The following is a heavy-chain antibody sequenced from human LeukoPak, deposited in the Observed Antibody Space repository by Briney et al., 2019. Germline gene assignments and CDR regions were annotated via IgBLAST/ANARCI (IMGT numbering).Heavy chain of an antibody. D-gene: IGHD2-2*01. CDR3: AKDREIVVVPAAGFDY. CDR1: GFTFSSYA. CDR2: ISGSGGST. V-gene: IGHV3-23*01. Sequence: GGSLRLSCAASGFTFSSYAMSWVRQAPGKGLEWVSAISGSGGSTYYADSVKGRFTISRDNSKNTLYLQMNSLRAEDTAVYYCAKDREIVVVPAAGFDYWGQGTLVTVSS. J-gene: IGHJ4*02.